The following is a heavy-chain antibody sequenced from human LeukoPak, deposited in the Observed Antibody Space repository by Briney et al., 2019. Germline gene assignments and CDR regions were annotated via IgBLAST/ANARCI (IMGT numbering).Heavy chain of an antibody. Sequence: PSETLSLTCTVSGGSISSYYWSWIRQPPGKGLEGVGYIYYSGSTNYNPSLKSRVTISVDTSKNQFYLKLSSVTAADTAVYYCARVSFYYGSGSYYSSFDPWGQGTLVTVSS. CDR2: IYYSGST. D-gene: IGHD3-10*01. V-gene: IGHV4-59*01. CDR3: ARVSFYYGSGSYYSSFDP. J-gene: IGHJ5*02. CDR1: GGSISSYY.